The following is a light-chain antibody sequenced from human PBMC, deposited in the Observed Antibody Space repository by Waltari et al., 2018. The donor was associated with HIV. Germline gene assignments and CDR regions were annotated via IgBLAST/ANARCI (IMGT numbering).Light chain of an antibody. CDR2: CQD. CDR3: QHYDMNLNVRI. V-gene: IGLV1-40*01. Sequence: QSVLTQPPSVSGTPGQRVAISCTGTRSNIVSNFDGPLYQHLPATAPKLLIYCQDNRPPGVSDRFPGSRYGTSASLAISGLQAEDEGDYYCQHYDMNLNVRIFGGGTKLTVL. J-gene: IGLJ2*01. CDR1: RSNIVSNFD.